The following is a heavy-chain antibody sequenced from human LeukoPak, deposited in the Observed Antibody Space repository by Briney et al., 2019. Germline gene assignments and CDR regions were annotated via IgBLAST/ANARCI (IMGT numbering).Heavy chain of an antibody. Sequence: WGSLRLSCAASGFTFDDYGMSWVRQAPGKGLEWVSGINWNGGSTDYADSVKGRFTISRDNSKNTLYLQMNSLRAEDTAVYYCAKSSGSYAEYFQHWGQGTLVTVSS. J-gene: IGHJ1*01. CDR3: AKSSGSYAEYFQH. V-gene: IGHV3-20*04. CDR1: GFTFDDYG. D-gene: IGHD1-26*01. CDR2: INWNGGST.